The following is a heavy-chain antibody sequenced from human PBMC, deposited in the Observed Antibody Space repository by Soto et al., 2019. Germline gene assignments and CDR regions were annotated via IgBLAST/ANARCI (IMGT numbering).Heavy chain of an antibody. J-gene: IGHJ5*02. CDR1: GDTFTNFG. Sequence: HLVQSGPEVKKPGASVTVSCTTSGDTFTNFGLSWVRQAPGQGLEWMGWIATYNSNKNYAQKFQGRITPTTDTSTSTGSMELKSLEYDATAVYYCARVLRGVVNWFDPWGQGTLVTVSS. V-gene: IGHV1-18*01. D-gene: IGHD3-10*01. CDR3: ARVLRGVVNWFDP. CDR2: IATYNSNK.